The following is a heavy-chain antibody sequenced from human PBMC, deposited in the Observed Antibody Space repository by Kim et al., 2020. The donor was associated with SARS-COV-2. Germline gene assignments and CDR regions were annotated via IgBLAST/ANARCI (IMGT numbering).Heavy chain of an antibody. CDR1: GGTFSSYA. Sequence: SVKVSCKASGGTFSSYAISWVRQAPGQGLEWMGGIIPIFGTANYAQKFQGRVTITADESTSTAYMEMSSLRSEDTSVYDCAREGVVVPAALDAFDIWGQGTRVTGSS. V-gene: IGHV1-69*13. CDR2: IIPIFGTA. D-gene: IGHD2-2*01. J-gene: IGHJ3*02. CDR3: AREGVVVPAALDAFDI.